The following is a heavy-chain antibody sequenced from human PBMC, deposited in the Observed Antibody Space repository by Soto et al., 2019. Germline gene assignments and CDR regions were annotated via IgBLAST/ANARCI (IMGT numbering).Heavy chain of an antibody. V-gene: IGHV5-51*01. CDR3: APSPAGYSLAPFDF. CDR2: IYPGDSEI. Sequence: GESLKISCQASGYSFTTYWIAWVRQTPGRGLEWMGIIYPGDSEIKYSPSFDGRVSFSVDKSTSTAYLQWIGLKTADTGMYFCAPSPAGYSLAPFDFWGQGSLVTISS. J-gene: IGHJ4*02. CDR1: GYSFTTYW. D-gene: IGHD2-15*01.